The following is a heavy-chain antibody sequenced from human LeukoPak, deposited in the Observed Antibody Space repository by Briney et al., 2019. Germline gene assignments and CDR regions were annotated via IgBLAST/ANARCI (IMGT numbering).Heavy chain of an antibody. D-gene: IGHD3-22*01. CDR1: GGTFSSYA. J-gene: IGHJ4*02. CDR2: IIPIFGTA. CDR3: ARDNRGWYYYDSSGFPADFDY. V-gene: IGHV1-69*13. Sequence: ASVNVSCKASGGTFSSYAISWVRQAPGQGLEWMGGIIPIFGTANYAQKFQGRVTITADESTSTAYMELSSLRSEDTAVYYCARDNRGWYYYDSSGFPADFDYWGQGTLVTVSS.